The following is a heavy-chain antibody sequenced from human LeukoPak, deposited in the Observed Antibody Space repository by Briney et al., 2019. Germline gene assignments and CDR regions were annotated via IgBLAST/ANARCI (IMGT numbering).Heavy chain of an antibody. J-gene: IGHJ4*02. CDR2: ISEDAINK. Sequence: GGSLRLSCAASGFTFSNYGMHCVRQAPGKGLEWVAGISEDAINKYYADSVKARFTISRDNSNNTLFLQMNNLRADDTAVYYCAKDRETTASGTFDYWGQGALVTVSS. D-gene: IGHD6-13*01. V-gene: IGHV3-30*18. CDR3: AKDRETTASGTFDY. CDR1: GFTFSNYG.